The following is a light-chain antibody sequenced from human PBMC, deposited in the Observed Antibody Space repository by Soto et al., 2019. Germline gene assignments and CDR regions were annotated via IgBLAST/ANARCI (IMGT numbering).Light chain of an antibody. V-gene: IGKV3-15*01. J-gene: IGKJ1*01. CDR2: HVS. CDR3: QQYRKGPPWT. CDR1: EDVSFT. Sequence: DIVMTQSPATLSVSAGETATLSCRASEDVSFTLAWYPQKPGQSPRLLIYHVSTRATGIPDRFSGSGSGTEFTLTISDLQSEDFAVYYCQQYRKGPPWTFGQGTKVDMK.